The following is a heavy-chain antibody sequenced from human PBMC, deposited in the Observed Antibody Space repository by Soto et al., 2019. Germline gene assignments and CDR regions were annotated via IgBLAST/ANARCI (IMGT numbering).Heavy chain of an antibody. CDR3: ASGINSSGWYGWEYYFYYMDV. CDR1: GGSFSGYY. Sequence: PSETLSLTCAVYGGSFSGYYWSWIRQPPGKGLEWIGEINHSGSTNYNPSLKSRVTISVDTSKNQFSLKLSSVTAADTAVYYCASGINSSGWYGWEYYFYYMDVWGKGTTVTVSS. J-gene: IGHJ6*03. V-gene: IGHV4-34*01. D-gene: IGHD6-19*01. CDR2: INHSGST.